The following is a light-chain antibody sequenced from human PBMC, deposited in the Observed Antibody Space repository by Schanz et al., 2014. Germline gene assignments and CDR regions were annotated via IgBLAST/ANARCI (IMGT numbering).Light chain of an antibody. CDR3: SSYTSSSTLKV. CDR2: GNS. V-gene: IGLV1-40*01. CDR1: SSNIGAGYD. Sequence: QSVLTQPPSVSGAPGQRVTISCTGSSSNIGAGYDVHWYQQLPGTAPKLLIYGNSNRPSGVPDRFSGSKSGTSASLAITGLQAEDEADYYCSSYTSSSTLKVFGTGTKLTVV. J-gene: IGLJ1*01.